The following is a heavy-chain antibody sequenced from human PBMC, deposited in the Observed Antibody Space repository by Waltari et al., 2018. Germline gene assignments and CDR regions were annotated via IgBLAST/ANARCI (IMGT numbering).Heavy chain of an antibody. V-gene: IGHV3-53*01. Sequence: EVQLVESGGGLIQPGGSLRLSCAASGLTVSTNYISWVRQSPKRGLWWVSIIHTDGSTYYADSVKGRFTISTDDSNNTIYLQMNSLRAEDTAVYYCASPTTESCGGACFWDWGQGTLVSVSS. J-gene: IGHJ4*02. CDR3: ASPTTESCGGACFWD. CDR1: GLTVSTNY. D-gene: IGHD2-21*02. CDR2: IHTDGST.